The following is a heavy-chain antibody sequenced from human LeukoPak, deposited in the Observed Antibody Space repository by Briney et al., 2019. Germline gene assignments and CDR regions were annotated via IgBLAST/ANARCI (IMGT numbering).Heavy chain of an antibody. J-gene: IGHJ4*02. D-gene: IGHD3-22*01. CDR1: GFTFSSYG. Sequence: PGRSLRLSCAASGFTFSSYGMHWVRQAPGKGLEWVAVISYDGSIKYYADSVKGRFTISRDNAKNSLYLQMNSLRAEDTAVYYCARAYYYDSSGYYYRHFDYWGQGTLVTVSS. CDR2: ISYDGSIK. CDR3: ARAYYYDSSGYYYRHFDY. V-gene: IGHV3-30*03.